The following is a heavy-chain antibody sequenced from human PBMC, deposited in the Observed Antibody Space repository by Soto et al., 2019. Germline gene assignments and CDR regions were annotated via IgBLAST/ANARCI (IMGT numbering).Heavy chain of an antibody. V-gene: IGHV4-38-2*01. CDR2: VYHSGNT. CDR1: DYSISRGYY. J-gene: IGHJ4*02. CDR3: ARARIVVAGTILDS. D-gene: IGHD6-19*01. Sequence: PSETLSLTCVVSDYSISRGYYWGWFRQPPGKGLEWIGSVYHSGNTYYNPSLTSRVTMSIDTSKNHFSLNLTSVTAADTAVYYCARARIVVAGTILDSWAQGTLVTVSS.